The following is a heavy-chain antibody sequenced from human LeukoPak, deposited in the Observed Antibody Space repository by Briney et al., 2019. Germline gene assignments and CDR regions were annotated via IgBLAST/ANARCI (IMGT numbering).Heavy chain of an antibody. CDR3: ARDATQLLIASGPFYYFDS. J-gene: IGHJ4*02. CDR1: GFTFSRYS. CDR2: ISSSSDYM. D-gene: IGHD2-15*01. Sequence: GGSLRLSCVASGFTFSRYSMNWVRQAPGKGLEWVSSISSSSDYMYYADSVNGRFTISRDNAKNSVYLQINSLRADDTAVHYCARDATQLLIASGPFYYFDSWGQGTLVTVSP. V-gene: IGHV3-21*01.